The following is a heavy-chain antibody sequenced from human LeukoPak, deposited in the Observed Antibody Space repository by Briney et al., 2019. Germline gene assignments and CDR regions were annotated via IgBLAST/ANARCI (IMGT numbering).Heavy chain of an antibody. CDR1: GFSLIKYG. CDR2: FWAHGRSQ. Sequence: GGSLRLSCAASGFSLIKYGMHWVHQAPGKGLEWVAVFWAHGRSQYYADSVKGRFTNSRDTATNTLYLQMNSLRAEDTAIYYCARDDDTSSHYSLFEYWGQGTRVTVSS. D-gene: IGHD3-22*01. CDR3: ARDDDTSSHYSLFEY. V-gene: IGHV3-33*01. J-gene: IGHJ4*02.